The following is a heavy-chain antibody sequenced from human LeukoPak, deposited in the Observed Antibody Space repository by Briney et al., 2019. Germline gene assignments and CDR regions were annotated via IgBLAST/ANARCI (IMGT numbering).Heavy chain of an antibody. J-gene: IGHJ5*02. D-gene: IGHD6-19*01. CDR1: GFTFDDFA. Sequence: GGSLRLSCAASGFTFDDFAMHWVRQAPGKGLEWVSGISWNSGSIAYADSVKGRFTISRDNAKNSLYLQMNSLRAEDTAFYYCVKGGAVAATGPRVDPWGQGTLVTVSS. V-gene: IGHV3-9*01. CDR2: ISWNSGSI. CDR3: VKGGAVAATGPRVDP.